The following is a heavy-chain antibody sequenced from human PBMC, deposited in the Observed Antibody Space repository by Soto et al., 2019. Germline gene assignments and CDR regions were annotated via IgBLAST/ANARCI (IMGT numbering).Heavy chain of an antibody. CDR2: ISGSGGST. Sequence: PGGSLRLSCAASGFTFSSYAMSWVRQAPGKGLEWVSAISGSGGSTYYADSVKGRFTISRDNSKNTLYLQMNSLRAEDTAVYYCAKFLSYYDSSAHSFDYWGQGTLVTVSS. J-gene: IGHJ4*02. D-gene: IGHD3-22*01. CDR1: GFTFSSYA. CDR3: AKFLSYYDSSAHSFDY. V-gene: IGHV3-23*01.